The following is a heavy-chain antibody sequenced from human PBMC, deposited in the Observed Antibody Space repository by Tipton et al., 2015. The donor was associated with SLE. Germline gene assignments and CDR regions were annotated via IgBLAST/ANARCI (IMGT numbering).Heavy chain of an antibody. CDR3: AKSSSRRKPLDWFDP. D-gene: IGHD6-13*01. Sequence: LRLSCAASGFTFSSYAMSWVRQAPGKGLEWIGSIYYSGSTYYNPSLKSRVTISVDTSKNQFSLKLSSVTAADTAVYYCAKSSSRRKPLDWFDPWGQGTLVTVSS. V-gene: IGHV4-38-2*01. J-gene: IGHJ5*02. CDR2: IYYSGST. CDR1: GFTFSSYA.